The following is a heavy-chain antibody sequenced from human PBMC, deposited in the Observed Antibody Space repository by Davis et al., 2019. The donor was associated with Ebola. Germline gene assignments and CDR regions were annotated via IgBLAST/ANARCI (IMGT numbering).Heavy chain of an antibody. CDR2: IRSKVYAGYK. CDR3: TRDQKLLSSGLLVYYYYYGMDV. Sequence: GGSLRLSCTASGFTFGDYAMSWFRQAPGKGLEWVGFIRSKVYAGYKAYAASVKGRFTISRDDSKSIAYLQMNSLKTEDTAVYYCTRDQKLLSSGLLVYYYYYGMDVWGQGTTVTVSS. V-gene: IGHV3-49*03. D-gene: IGHD2-2*01. CDR1: GFTFGDYA. J-gene: IGHJ6*02.